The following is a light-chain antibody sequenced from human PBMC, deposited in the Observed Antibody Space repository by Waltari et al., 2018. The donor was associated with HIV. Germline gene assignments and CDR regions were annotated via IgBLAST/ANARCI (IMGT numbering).Light chain of an antibody. V-gene: IGLV1-36*01. CDR3: AAWDDSLNGVV. CDR2: YDD. Sequence: QSVLTQPPSVSEAPRQRVTISCSGSSSNIGNNAVHWYQQLPGKPPKLLIYYDDLLASGVSDRFSGSKSGTSASLAIIGLQSEDDSDYYCAAWDDSLNGVVFGGGTKLTVL. J-gene: IGLJ2*01. CDR1: SSNIGNNA.